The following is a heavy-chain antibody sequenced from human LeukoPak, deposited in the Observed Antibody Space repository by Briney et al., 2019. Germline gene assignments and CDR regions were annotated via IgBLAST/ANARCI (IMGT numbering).Heavy chain of an antibody. CDR3: AKDPDCTSGICYTFFDY. CDR1: QFTFSSYA. CDR2: ISSIGGST. D-gene: IGHD2-8*01. J-gene: IGHJ4*02. V-gene: IGHV3-23*01. Sequence: GGSLRLSCAASQFTFSSYAMSWVRQAPGKGLEWVSGISSIGGSTVYADSVQGRFTISRDNSKNALYLQMNSLRAEDTAVYYCAKDPDCTSGICYTFFDYWGQGTLVTVSS.